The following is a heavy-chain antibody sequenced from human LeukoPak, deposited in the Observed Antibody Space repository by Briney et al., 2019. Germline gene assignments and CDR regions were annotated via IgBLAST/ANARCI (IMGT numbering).Heavy chain of an antibody. Sequence: PGRSLRLSCAASGFTFSIYGMHWVRQAPGKGLEWVAVISYDGSNTYYADSVKGRFTISRDNSKNTLYLQMNSLRAEDTAVYYCAKDYGSSGWKMAGYFDYWGQGTLVTVSS. CDR1: GFTFSIYG. D-gene: IGHD6-19*01. V-gene: IGHV3-30*18. J-gene: IGHJ4*02. CDR3: AKDYGSSGWKMAGYFDY. CDR2: ISYDGSNT.